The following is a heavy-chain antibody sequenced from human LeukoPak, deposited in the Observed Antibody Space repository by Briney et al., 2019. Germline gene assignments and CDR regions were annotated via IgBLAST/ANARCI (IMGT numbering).Heavy chain of an antibody. CDR2: IYHSGST. CDR1: GYSISSGYY. Sequence: PSETLSLTCAVSGYSISSGYYWGWIRQPPGKGLEWIGSIYHSGSTYYNPSLKSRVTISVDTSKNQFSLKLSSVTAADTAVYYCARDPYYYDILAGYLYYYAMDVWGKGTTVTVSS. V-gene: IGHV4-38-2*02. CDR3: ARDPYYYDILAGYLYYYAMDV. D-gene: IGHD3-9*01. J-gene: IGHJ6*04.